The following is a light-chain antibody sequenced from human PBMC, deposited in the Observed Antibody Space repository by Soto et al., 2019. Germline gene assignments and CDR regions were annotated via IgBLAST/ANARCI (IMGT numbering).Light chain of an antibody. CDR2: DAS. V-gene: IGKV1-33*01. J-gene: IGKJ3*01. Sequence: DIQMTQSPSSLSASVGDRVTITCQASQDISNYLNWYQQKPGKAPKLLSYDASNLETGVPSRFSGSVSGADFTFAISSLQPEDIATYYCQQYDNLLTTFGPGTKVDIK. CDR3: QQYDNLLTT. CDR1: QDISNY.